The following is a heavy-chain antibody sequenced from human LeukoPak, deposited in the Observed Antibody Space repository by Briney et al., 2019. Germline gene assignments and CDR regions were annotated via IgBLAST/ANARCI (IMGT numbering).Heavy chain of an antibody. CDR2: INHSGSA. J-gene: IGHJ5*02. D-gene: IGHD3-3*01. Sequence: SETLSLTCAVYGGSFSDYYWSWIRQPPGKGLEWIGEINHSGSANYNPSLKSRVTISVDTSKNQFSLKLRSVTAADTAVYYCARVAGKNFWSGYLNWFDPWGQGTLVTVSS. V-gene: IGHV4-34*01. CDR1: GGSFSDYY. CDR3: ARVAGKNFWSGYLNWFDP.